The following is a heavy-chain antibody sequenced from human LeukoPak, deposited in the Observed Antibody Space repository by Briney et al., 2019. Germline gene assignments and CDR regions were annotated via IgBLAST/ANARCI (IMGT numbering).Heavy chain of an antibody. V-gene: IGHV3-20*04. D-gene: IGHD3-22*01. Sequence: AGGSLRLSCAASGFNFDDFVLSWARQAPGKGLEWVADISWNGGSTSYADSVKARFTISRDNAKNSLYLQMSSLRAEDTALYYCARAASGYPFDYWGQGTLVAVSS. CDR2: ISWNGGST. CDR1: GFNFDDFV. J-gene: IGHJ4*02. CDR3: ARAASGYPFDY.